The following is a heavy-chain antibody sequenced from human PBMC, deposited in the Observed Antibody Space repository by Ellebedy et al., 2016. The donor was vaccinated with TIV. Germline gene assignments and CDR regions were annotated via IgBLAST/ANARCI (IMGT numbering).Heavy chain of an antibody. Sequence: PGGSLRLSCAASGFTYSSYPMHWVRQAPGKGLVWVSRINSDGSSTTYADSVKGRFTISRDSTKNTLYLQMNSLRAEDTAVYYCARGGSGWLWGQGTLVTVSS. CDR3: ARGGSGWL. V-gene: IGHV3-74*01. CDR1: GFTYSSYP. D-gene: IGHD6-19*01. J-gene: IGHJ4*02. CDR2: INSDGSST.